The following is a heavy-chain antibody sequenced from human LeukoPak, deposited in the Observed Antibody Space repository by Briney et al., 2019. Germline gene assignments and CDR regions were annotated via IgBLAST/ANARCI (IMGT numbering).Heavy chain of an antibody. Sequence: GASVKVSCKASGYTLTELSMHWVRQAPGKGLEWMGGFDPEDGETIYAQKFQGRVTMTEDTSTDTAYMELSSLRSEDTAVYYCATAPSPNYYYYMDVWGKGTTVTVSS. J-gene: IGHJ6*03. CDR1: GYTLTELS. CDR3: ATAPSPNYYYYMDV. CDR2: FDPEDGET. V-gene: IGHV1-24*01.